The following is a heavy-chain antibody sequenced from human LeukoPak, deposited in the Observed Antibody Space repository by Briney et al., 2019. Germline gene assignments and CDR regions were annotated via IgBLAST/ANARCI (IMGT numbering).Heavy chain of an antibody. J-gene: IGHJ4*02. CDR1: GFTFSSYT. CDR3: ARGSRWLQLGPFDY. Sequence: GGSLRLSCAASGFTFSSYTMHWVRQAPGKGLEWVAVMSYDGSDNYYADSVKGRFTTPRDNSRTTVYLQMNSLRAEDTAVYYCARGSRWLQLGPFDYWGQGTLVTVSS. CDR2: MSYDGSDN. D-gene: IGHD5-24*01. V-gene: IGHV3-30*01.